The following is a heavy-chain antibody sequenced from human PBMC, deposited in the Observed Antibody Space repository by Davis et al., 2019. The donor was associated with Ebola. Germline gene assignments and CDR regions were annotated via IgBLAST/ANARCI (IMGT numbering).Heavy chain of an antibody. D-gene: IGHD3-3*01. CDR2: IKTDGSEM. CDR1: GFTFSSYW. Sequence: GESLKISCTASGFTFSSYWMTWVRQAPGKGLEWVANIKTDGSEMYYVDSVKGRFTISRDNAKNTLYLQMNSLRAEDTAVYYCARGLRFLEWLFNDAFDIWGQGTMVTVSS. V-gene: IGHV3-7*01. CDR3: ARGLRFLEWLFNDAFDI. J-gene: IGHJ3*02.